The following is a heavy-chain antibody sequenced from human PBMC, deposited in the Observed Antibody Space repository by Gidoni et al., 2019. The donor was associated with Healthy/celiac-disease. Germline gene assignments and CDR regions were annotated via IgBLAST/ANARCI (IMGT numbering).Heavy chain of an antibody. J-gene: IGHJ4*02. CDR2: IIPILGIA. CDR1: GGNFSSYA. D-gene: IGHD5-12*01. CDR3: ARDQMGGYGYLDY. V-gene: IGHV1-69*04. Sequence: QVQLVQSGAEVKKPGSSVKVSCKASGGNFSSYANSWVRQAPGQGLEWMGRIIPILGIANYAQKFQGRVTITADKSTSTAYMELSSLRSEDTAVYYCARDQMGGYGYLDYWGQGTLVTVSS.